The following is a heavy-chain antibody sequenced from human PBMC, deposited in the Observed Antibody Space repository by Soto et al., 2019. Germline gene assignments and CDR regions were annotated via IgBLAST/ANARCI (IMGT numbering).Heavy chain of an antibody. D-gene: IGHD2-2*01. CDR2: INHSGST. V-gene: IGHV4-34*01. J-gene: IGHJ5*02. CDR1: GCTFSSYA. Sequence: LPLSCAGSGCTFSSYAMSWVRQAKGKGLEWIGEINHSGSTNYNPSLKSRVTISVDTSKNQFSLKLSSVTAADTAVYYCARRLGYCSSTSCYNWFDPWGQGTLVTVSS. CDR3: ARRLGYCSSTSCYNWFDP.